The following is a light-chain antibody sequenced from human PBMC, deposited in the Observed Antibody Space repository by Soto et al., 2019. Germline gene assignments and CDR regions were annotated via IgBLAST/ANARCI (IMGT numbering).Light chain of an antibody. J-gene: IGKJ2*01. CDR3: QQYGISPRST. Sequence: EIVLTQSPGTLSLSPGERATLSCRASQSVSSSYLAWYQQKPGQAPRLLIYGASSRATDIPDRFSGSGSGTDFTLTISRLEPEDFAVYYCQQYGISPRSTFGQGTKVDTK. CDR1: QSVSSSY. V-gene: IGKV3-20*01. CDR2: GAS.